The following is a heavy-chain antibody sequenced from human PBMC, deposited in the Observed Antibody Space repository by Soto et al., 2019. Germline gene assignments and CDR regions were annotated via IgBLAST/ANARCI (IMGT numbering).Heavy chain of an antibody. J-gene: IGHJ4*02. CDR2: INHRGST. Sequence: SETLSLTGAVYGGSFSGYYWSWIRQPPGKGLEWIGEINHRGSTNYSPSLKGRVTISVDTSKNQFSLKLSSVTAADTAVYYCAGTMVRGVSTSFDYWGQGTLVTVSS. CDR3: AGTMVRGVSTSFDY. D-gene: IGHD3-10*01. V-gene: IGHV4-34*01. CDR1: GGSFSGYY.